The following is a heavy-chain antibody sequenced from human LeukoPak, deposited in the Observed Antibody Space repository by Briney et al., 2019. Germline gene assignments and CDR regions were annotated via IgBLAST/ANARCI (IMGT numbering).Heavy chain of an antibody. V-gene: IGHV1-2*02. CDR1: GYTFTDYY. Sequence: GASVKVSCKASGYTFTDYYVHWVRQAPGQGLEGMGWMNPNSGGTNYAQRFQGRVTMTRDTSISTAYMELTRLRFDDTAVFYCATSRGGTSFDYWGQGTLVTVSS. D-gene: IGHD2-2*01. CDR3: ATSRGGTSFDY. J-gene: IGHJ4*02. CDR2: MNPNSGGT.